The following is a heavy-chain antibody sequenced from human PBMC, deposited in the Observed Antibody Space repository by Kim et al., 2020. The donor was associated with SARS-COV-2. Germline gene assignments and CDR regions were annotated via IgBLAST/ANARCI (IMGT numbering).Heavy chain of an antibody. CDR3: ARHHRVDSSAPAFDY. D-gene: IGHD6-19*01. Sequence: SETLSLTCTVSGGSISSSSYYWGWIRQPPGKGLEWIGSIYYSGSTYYNPSLKSRVTISVDTSKNQFSLKLSCVTAADTAVYYCARHHRVDSSAPAFDYWGQGTLVTVSS. CDR2: IYYSGST. J-gene: IGHJ4*02. CDR1: GGSISSSSYY. V-gene: IGHV4-39*01.